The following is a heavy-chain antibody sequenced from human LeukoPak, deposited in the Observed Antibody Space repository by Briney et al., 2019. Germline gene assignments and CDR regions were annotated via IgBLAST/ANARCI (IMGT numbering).Heavy chain of an antibody. CDR2: IFNTGST. V-gene: IGHV4-61*02. CDR1: GDSIGRGSYY. Sequence: SQTLSLTCAVSGDSIGRGSYYWGWIRQPAGKAPEWIGRIFNTGSTSYNPSLKSRVTISVDTSKNQFSLNLRSVTAADTAVYYCARAGSSTSCPVNWGQGTMVTVSS. CDR3: ARAGSSTSCPVN. J-gene: IGHJ3*01. D-gene: IGHD2-2*01.